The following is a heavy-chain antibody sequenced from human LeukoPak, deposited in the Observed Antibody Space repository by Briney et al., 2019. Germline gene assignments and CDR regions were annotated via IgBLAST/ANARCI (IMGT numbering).Heavy chain of an antibody. D-gene: IGHD5-18*01. CDR3: ARGYSYGYPNY. CDR1: GGSISSSSYY. J-gene: IGHJ4*02. Sequence: KPSETLSLTCTVSGGSISSSSYYWGWIRQPPGKGLEWIGSIYYSGSTYYNPSLKSRVTISVDTSKNQFSLKLSSVTAADTAVYYCARGYSYGYPNYWGQGTLVTVSS. V-gene: IGHV4-39*01. CDR2: IYYSGST.